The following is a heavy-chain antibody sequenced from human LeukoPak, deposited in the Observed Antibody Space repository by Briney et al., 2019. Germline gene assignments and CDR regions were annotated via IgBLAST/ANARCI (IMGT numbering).Heavy chain of an antibody. D-gene: IGHD6-19*01. V-gene: IGHV4-34*01. CDR1: GGSFSGYY. J-gene: IGHJ5*02. CDR2: INHSGYT. CDR3: ARNSAVATSRSWFDP. Sequence: SETLSLTCAVYGGSFSGYYWSWIRQPPGKGLEWIGEINHSGYTNYNPSLKSRVTISVDTSKNQFSLKLTAVTAADTAVYYCARNSAVATSRSWFDPWGQGTLVTVSS.